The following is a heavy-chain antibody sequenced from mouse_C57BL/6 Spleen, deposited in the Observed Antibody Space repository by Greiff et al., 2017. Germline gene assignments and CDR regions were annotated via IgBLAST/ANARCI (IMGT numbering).Heavy chain of an antibody. D-gene: IGHD4-1*01. Sequence: QVQLQQSGPELARPWASVKISCQAFYTFSRRVHFAIRDTNYWMQWVKQRPGQGLEGIGAIYPGNGDTSYNQKFKGKATLPADQASSTAYMQLSSLTPEDSAVYYCASETGTGYFDVWGTGTTVTVSS. V-gene: IGHV1-87*01. CDR3: PEDSAVYYCASETGTGYFDV. CDR1: YTFSRRVH. J-gene: IGHJ1*03. CDR2: GQGLEGIG.